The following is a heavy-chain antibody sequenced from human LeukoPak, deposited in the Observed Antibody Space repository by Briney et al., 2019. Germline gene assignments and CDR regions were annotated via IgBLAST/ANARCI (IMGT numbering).Heavy chain of an antibody. CDR1: GFTFTSYS. D-gene: IGHD1-26*01. J-gene: IGHJ4*02. CDR3: AKGGKWDVTPFDY. V-gene: IGHV3-23*01. Sequence: GGSLRLSCAASGFTFTSYSMNWVRQAPGKGLEWVSTISGGGGSTYYADAVEGRFTISRDNSKNTLYLQVNSLRAEDTAVYYCAKGGKWDVTPFDYWGQGTLVTVSS. CDR2: ISGGGGST.